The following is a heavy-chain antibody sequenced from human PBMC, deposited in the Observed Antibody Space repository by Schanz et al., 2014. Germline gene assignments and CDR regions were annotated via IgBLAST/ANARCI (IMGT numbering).Heavy chain of an antibody. CDR1: GFTFSSYA. Sequence: QAQLMESGGGVVQPGRSLRLSCAASGFTFSSYAMHWVRQAPGKGLEWVAVISYDGRNKYYADSVKGRFTISRDNSKNALDLQMNSLRAEDTAVYYCARDVEGYDGGGGGFDPWGQGQLVNVSS. J-gene: IGHJ5*02. V-gene: IGHV3-30-3*01. CDR3: ARDVEGYDGGGGGFDP. CDR2: ISYDGRNK. D-gene: IGHD2-21*01.